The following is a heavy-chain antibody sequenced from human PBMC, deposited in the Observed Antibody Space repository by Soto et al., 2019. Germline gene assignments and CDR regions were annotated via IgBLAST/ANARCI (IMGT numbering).Heavy chain of an antibody. D-gene: IGHD3-16*02. J-gene: IGHJ4*02. CDR2: IYHSGST. CDR3: ARSPYDYVWGRYRWYYFDY. Sequence: QLQLQESGSGLVKPSQTLSLTCAVSGGSISSGGYSWSWIRQPPGKGLEWIGYIYHSGSTYYNPSLTSRVTISVDRSKNQFSLKLSSVTAADTAVYYCARSPYDYVWGRYRWYYFDYWGQGTLVTVSS. V-gene: IGHV4-30-2*01. CDR1: GGSISSGGYS.